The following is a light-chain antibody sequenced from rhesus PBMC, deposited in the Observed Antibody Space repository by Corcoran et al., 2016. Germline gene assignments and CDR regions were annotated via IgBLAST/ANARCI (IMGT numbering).Light chain of an antibody. CDR3: LQYSSSPYS. Sequence: DIQMTQSPSSLSASVGDTVTITCRASQSISSWLDWYQQKPGKAPKLQIYKAASLQSGVPSRFSGSGSGTDFTLTISSLQPEDFATYYCLQYSSSPYSFGQGTKVEIK. J-gene: IGKJ2*01. CDR1: QSISSW. CDR2: KAA. V-gene: IGKV1-22*01.